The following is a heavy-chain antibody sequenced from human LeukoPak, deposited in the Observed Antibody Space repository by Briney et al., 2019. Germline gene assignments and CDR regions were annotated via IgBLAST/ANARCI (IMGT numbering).Heavy chain of an antibody. J-gene: IGHJ4*02. CDR3: ARGWGIGIAAAGTIFDY. CDR1: GGSISSSSYY. Sequence: PSETLSLTCTVSGGSISSSSYYWGWIRQPPGKGLEWIGSIYYSGSTYYNPSLKSRVTISVDTSKNQFSLKLSSVTAADTAVYYCARGWGIGIAAAGTIFDYWGQGTLVTVSS. CDR2: IYYSGST. V-gene: IGHV4-39*07. D-gene: IGHD6-13*01.